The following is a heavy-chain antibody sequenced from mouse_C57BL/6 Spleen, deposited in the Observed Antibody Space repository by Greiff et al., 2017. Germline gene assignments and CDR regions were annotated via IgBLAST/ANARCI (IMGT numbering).Heavy chain of an antibody. J-gene: IGHJ2*01. V-gene: IGHV1-69*01. CDR1: GYTFTSYW. Sequence: QVQLQQPGAELVMPGASVKLSCKASGYTFTSYWMHWVKQRPGQGLEWIGEIDPSDSYTNHNQKFKGKSTLTVDKSSSTTYMQLSSLTSEDSAVYYCARRGLGHHGYFVCWGQGTTLTVSS. CDR3: ARRGLGHHGYFVC. D-gene: IGHD4-1*01. CDR2: IDPSDSYT.